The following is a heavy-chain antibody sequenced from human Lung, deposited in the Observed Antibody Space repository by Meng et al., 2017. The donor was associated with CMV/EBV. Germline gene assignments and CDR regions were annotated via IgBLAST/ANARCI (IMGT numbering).Heavy chain of an antibody. CDR1: GFTFSSYS. J-gene: IGHJ4*02. V-gene: IGHV3-21*01. Sequence: SCAASGFTFSSYSMNWVRQAPGQGLEWVSSISSSSSYISYADSVKGRFIISRDNAKNSLYLQMNSLRAEDTAVYHCAPTYYYDSSGYYPFDYWGQRTLVTVSS. CDR2: ISSSSSYI. CDR3: APTYYYDSSGYYPFDY. D-gene: IGHD3-22*01.